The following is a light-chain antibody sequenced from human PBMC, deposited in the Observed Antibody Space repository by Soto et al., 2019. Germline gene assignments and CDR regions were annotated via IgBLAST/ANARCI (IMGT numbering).Light chain of an antibody. CDR2: YDD. CDR3: AAWDDRLNGVV. V-gene: IGLV1-36*01. CDR1: SSNIGNNG. Sequence: QSVLTQPPSVSEAPRRRVTISCSGSSSNIGNNGVNWYQQLPGKAPKLLMYYDDLLPSGVSDRFSGSKSGTSASLAISGLQSEDEADYYCAAWDDRLNGVVFGGGTKLTVL. J-gene: IGLJ2*01.